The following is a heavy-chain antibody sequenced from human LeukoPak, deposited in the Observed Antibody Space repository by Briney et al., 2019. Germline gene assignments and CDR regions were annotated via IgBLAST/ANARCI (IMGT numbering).Heavy chain of an antibody. J-gene: IGHJ6*02. D-gene: IGHD1-26*01. CDR1: GFTFSSYG. Sequence: GGSLRLSCAASGFTFSSYGMHWVRQAPGKGLEWVAVIWYDGSNKYYADSVKGRFTISRDNSKNTLYLQMNSLRAEDTAVYYCALIVGATTAYYYGMDVWGQGTTVTVSS. V-gene: IGHV3-33*01. CDR3: ALIVGATTAYYYGMDV. CDR2: IWYDGSNK.